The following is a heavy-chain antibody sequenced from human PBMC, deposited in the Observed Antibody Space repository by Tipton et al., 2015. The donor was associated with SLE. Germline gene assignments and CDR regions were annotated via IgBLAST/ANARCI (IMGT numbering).Heavy chain of an antibody. J-gene: IGHJ5*02. CDR3: ARGPDYGSRTDYLDP. D-gene: IGHD3-10*01. CDR2: IGTSGDYK. CDR1: GFTFSNYW. Sequence: SLRLSCAASGFTFSNYWMHWVRQAPGKGLEWVSSIGTSGDYKYYVDSVKGRFTISRDNAKNSLYLQMNSLRDEDTAVYYCARGPDYGSRTDYLDPWGQGILVTVSS. V-gene: IGHV3-21*06.